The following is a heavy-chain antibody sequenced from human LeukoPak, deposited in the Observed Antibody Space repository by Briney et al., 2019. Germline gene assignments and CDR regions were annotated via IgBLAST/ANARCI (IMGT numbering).Heavy chain of an antibody. CDR2: ISWDGKVA. D-gene: IGHD2/OR15-2a*01. J-gene: IGHJ5*02. V-gene: IGHV3-30*18. CDR3: AKEGNRRVSNWCDH. CDR1: GFTFGDYG. Sequence: GRSLRLSCAASGFTFGDYGMHWVRQAPGKGLERVAVISWDGKVAFYADSVKGRFTISRDNSKNTMYVQMNSLRGEDTAVYYCAKEGNRRVSNWCDHWGQGTLVTVSS.